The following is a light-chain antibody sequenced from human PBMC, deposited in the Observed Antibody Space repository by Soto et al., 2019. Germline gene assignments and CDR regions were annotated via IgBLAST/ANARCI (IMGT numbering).Light chain of an antibody. Sequence: EIVLTQSPATRSLSPGERATLSCRASQSVSRFLAWYQQKPGQAPRLLIYDASNRATGIPARFSGSGSATDFTLTISSLEPEDFALYYCQQRSDWTLTFGQGTRVEIK. CDR3: QQRSDWTLT. J-gene: IGKJ1*01. CDR2: DAS. V-gene: IGKV3-11*01. CDR1: QSVSRF.